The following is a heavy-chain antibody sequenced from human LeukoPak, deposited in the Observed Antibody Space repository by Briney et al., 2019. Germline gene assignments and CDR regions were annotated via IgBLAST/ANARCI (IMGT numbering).Heavy chain of an antibody. Sequence: GGSLRLSCAASGFTFSSYSMNWARQAPGKGLEWVSSISSSSSYIYYADSVKGRFTISRDNAKNSLYLQMNSLRAEDTAVYYCARDNSGSYIPHFDYWGQGTLVTVSS. V-gene: IGHV3-21*01. CDR2: ISSSSSYI. CDR1: GFTFSSYS. CDR3: ARDNSGSYIPHFDY. J-gene: IGHJ4*02. D-gene: IGHD1-26*01.